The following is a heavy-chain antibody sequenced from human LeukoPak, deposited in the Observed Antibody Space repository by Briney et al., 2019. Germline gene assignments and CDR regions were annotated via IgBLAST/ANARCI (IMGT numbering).Heavy chain of an antibody. CDR2: ISSSSSYI. D-gene: IGHD5-12*01. V-gene: IGHV3-21*01. Sequence: PGGSLRPSCAASAFTFSSYSMTWVRQAPGKGLEWVSSISSSSSYIYYADSVKGRFTISRDNARNSLYLQMNSLRAEDTSVYYCARGPSGYHNTGGQGTLVTVSS. CDR3: ARGPSGYHNT. CDR1: AFTFSSYS. J-gene: IGHJ4*02.